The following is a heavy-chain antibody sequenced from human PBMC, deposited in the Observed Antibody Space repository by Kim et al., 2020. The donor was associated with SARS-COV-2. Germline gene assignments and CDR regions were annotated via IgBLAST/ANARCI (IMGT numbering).Heavy chain of an antibody. CDR1: GGSFSGYY. Sequence: SETLSLTCAVYGGSFSGYYWSWIRQPPGKGLEWIGEINHSGSTNYKPSLKSRVTISVDTSKNQFSLKLSSVTAADTAVYYCARVRLLLPIDYYYGMDVWGQGTTVTVSS. CDR3: ARVRLLLPIDYYYGMDV. J-gene: IGHJ6*02. D-gene: IGHD3-22*01. V-gene: IGHV4-34*01. CDR2: INHSGST.